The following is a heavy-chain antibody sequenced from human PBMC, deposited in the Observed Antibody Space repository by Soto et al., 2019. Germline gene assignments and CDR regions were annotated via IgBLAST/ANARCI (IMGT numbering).Heavy chain of an antibody. Sequence: QVQLVQSGAEVKKPESSVKVSCKAPGGTFSTYAISWVRQAPGQGLEWMGGIIPMFGTANYAQRFQDRVTIAADEATNTVYTVLSRLRSEDTAVYFCARGIQLWLRRINNGYSGWGQGTLVTVSS. CDR2: IIPMFGTA. CDR3: ARGIQLWLRRINNGYSG. V-gene: IGHV1-69*12. CDR1: GGTFSTYA. D-gene: IGHD5-18*01. J-gene: IGHJ4*02.